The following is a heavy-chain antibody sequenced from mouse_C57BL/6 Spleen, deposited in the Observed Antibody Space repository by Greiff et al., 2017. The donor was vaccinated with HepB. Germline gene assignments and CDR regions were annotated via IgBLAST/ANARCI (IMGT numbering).Heavy chain of an antibody. D-gene: IGHD3-2*02. V-gene: IGHV1-50*01. CDR2: IDPSDSYT. CDR3: ARGDSSGLTMDY. CDR1: GYTFTSYW. J-gene: IGHJ4*01. Sequence: QVQLQQPGAELVKPGASVKLSCKASGYTFTSYWMQWVKQRPGQGLEWIGEIDPSDSYTNYNQKFKGKATLTVDTSSSTAYMQLSSLTSEDSAVYYCARGDSSGLTMDYWGQGTSVTVSS.